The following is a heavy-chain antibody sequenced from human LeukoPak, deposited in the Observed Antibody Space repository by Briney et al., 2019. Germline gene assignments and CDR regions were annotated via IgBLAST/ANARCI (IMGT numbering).Heavy chain of an antibody. Sequence: GGSLRLSCAASGFTFSNYWMHWVRQAPGKGLEWVSGINWNGGSTGYADSVKGRFTISRDNAKNSLYLQMNSLRAEDTALYYCARVPQGPFGVVIVDYWGQGTLVTVSS. V-gene: IGHV3-20*04. D-gene: IGHD3-3*01. J-gene: IGHJ4*02. CDR3: ARVPQGPFGVVIVDY. CDR1: GFTFSNYW. CDR2: INWNGGST.